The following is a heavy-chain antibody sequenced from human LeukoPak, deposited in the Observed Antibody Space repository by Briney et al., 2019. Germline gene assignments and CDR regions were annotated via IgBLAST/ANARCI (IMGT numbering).Heavy chain of an antibody. CDR1: GGSISSYY. CDR3: ARRVTSNWFDP. D-gene: IGHD2-21*02. Sequence: SETLSLTCTVSGGSISSYYWSWSRQPPGKGLEWIGYMYDSGSTNYNPSLKSRVTISEDTSKNQFSLKLSSVTAADTAVYYCARRVTSNWFDPWGQGTLVTVSS. J-gene: IGHJ5*02. CDR2: MYDSGST. V-gene: IGHV4-59*08.